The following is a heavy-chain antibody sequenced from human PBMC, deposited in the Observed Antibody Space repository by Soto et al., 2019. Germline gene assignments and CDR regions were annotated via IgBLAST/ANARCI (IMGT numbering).Heavy chain of an antibody. CDR3: ARAMPYFDY. CDR1: GFTFSSYA. CDR2: ISYDGSNK. J-gene: IGHJ4*02. Sequence: QVQLVESGGGVVQPGRSLRLSCAASGFTFSSYAMHWVRQAPGKGLEWVAVISYDGSNKYYADSVKGRFTISRDNSKNTLYLQMNSLRAEDTAVYYCARAMPYFDYWGQGTLVTVSS. D-gene: IGHD2-2*01. V-gene: IGHV3-30-3*01.